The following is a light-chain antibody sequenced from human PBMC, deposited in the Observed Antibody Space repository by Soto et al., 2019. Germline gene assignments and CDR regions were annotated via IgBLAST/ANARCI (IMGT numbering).Light chain of an antibody. J-gene: IGKJ4*01. Sequence: AIPLTQSPSSLSASVGDRFTITCRASQGISIALAWYQQKTGKSHNLLIYDVSSVESGVPSRFSGSGSGTDFTLTISSPQPEDFATYYCHQYNTYPELNFRGWTKLEIK. CDR1: QGISIA. CDR3: HQYNTYPELN. V-gene: IGKV1-13*02. CDR2: DVS.